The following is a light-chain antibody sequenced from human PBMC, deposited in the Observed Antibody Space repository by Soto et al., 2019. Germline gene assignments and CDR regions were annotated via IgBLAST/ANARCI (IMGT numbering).Light chain of an antibody. CDR3: QQYNSYSE. J-gene: IGKJ1*01. V-gene: IGKV1-5*01. CDR2: DAS. Sequence: IQMTQSPSTLSASVGDRVTITCRASQSISKYLAWYQHKPRKAPKLLIYDASSLESGVPSRFSGSGSGTEFTLTISSLQPDDFATYYCQQYNSYSEFGQGTKVDIK. CDR1: QSISKY.